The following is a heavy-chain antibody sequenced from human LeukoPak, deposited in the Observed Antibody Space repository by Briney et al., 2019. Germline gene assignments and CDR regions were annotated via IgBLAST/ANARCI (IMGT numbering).Heavy chain of an antibody. D-gene: IGHD5-24*01. Sequence: PGGSLRLSCTGSGVTFSNAWMSWVRQAPGKGLEWVGRMKSKGDGGTTDYAAPVKGRFTISRDDSKNTLYLQKNSLQTEDTGLYYCTTGLERTDHDYWGQGTVVSVSS. CDR3: TTGLERTDHDY. V-gene: IGHV3-15*01. CDR1: GVTFSNAW. J-gene: IGHJ4*02. CDR2: MKSKGDGGTT.